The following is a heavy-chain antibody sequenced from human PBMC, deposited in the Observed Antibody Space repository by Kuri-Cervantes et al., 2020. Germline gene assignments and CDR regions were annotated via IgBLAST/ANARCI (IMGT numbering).Heavy chain of an antibody. D-gene: IGHD1-1*01. J-gene: IGHJ4*02. Sequence: SVKVSCKASGGTFSSYAISWVRQAPGQGLEWMGGIIPIFGTANYAQKFQGRVTMTRNTSRSTAYMELGSLRYEDTAVYYCYIRVRVTSDWNGDYWGQGTLVTVSS. CDR1: GGTFSSYA. V-gene: IGHV1-69*05. CDR2: IIPIFGTA. CDR3: YIRVRVTSDWNGDY.